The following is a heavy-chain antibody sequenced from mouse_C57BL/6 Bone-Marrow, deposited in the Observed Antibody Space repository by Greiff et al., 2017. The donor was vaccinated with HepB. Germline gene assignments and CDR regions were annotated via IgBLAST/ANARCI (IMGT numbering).Heavy chain of an antibody. CDR3: ARPEYSNYVYYFDY. CDR1: GYTFTSYW. J-gene: IGHJ2*01. Sequence: QVQLQQPGAELVKPGASVKLSCKASGYTFTSYWMHWVKQRPGQGLEWIGNINPSNGGTNYNEKFKSKATLTVDKSSSTAYMQLSSLTSEDSAVYYCARPEYSNYVYYFDYWGQGTTLTVSS. V-gene: IGHV1-53*01. CDR2: INPSNGGT. D-gene: IGHD2-5*01.